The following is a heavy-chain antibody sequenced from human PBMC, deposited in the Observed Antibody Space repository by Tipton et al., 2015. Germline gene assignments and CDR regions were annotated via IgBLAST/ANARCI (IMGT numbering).Heavy chain of an antibody. CDR2: ITRDGDTT. CDR1: GFSFDDYA. Sequence: SLRLSCAGSGFSFDDYATHWVRQVPGKGLEWVSLITRDGDTTYYADSVKGRFTISRDNSKSSLYLQMNSLSAEDAALYFCAKDKGHGPGTHSNFGGLDSWGQGTLVTVSS. V-gene: IGHV3-43D*03. CDR3: AKDKGHGPGTHSNFGGLDS. J-gene: IGHJ5*01. D-gene: IGHD3-10*01.